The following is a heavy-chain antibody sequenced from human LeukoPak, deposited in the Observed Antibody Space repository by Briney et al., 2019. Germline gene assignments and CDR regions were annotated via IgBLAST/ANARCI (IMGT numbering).Heavy chain of an antibody. Sequence: SETLSLTCTVSGGSISSYYWSWIRQPPGKGLEWIGEINHSGSTNYNPSLKSRVTISVDTSKNQFSLKLSSVTAADTAVYYCARRGIAVAGTDLDIWGQGTMVTVSS. J-gene: IGHJ3*02. CDR3: ARRGIAVAGTDLDI. V-gene: IGHV4-34*01. D-gene: IGHD6-19*01. CDR2: INHSGST. CDR1: GGSISSYY.